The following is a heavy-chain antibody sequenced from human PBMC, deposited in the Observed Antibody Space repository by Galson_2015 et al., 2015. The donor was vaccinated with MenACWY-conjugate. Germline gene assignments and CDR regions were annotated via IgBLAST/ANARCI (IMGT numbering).Heavy chain of an antibody. CDR3: AKDGGIYSPPADH. Sequence: SLRLSCAASGFTFNVYAMHWVRQAPGKRLEWVAFIRNDGSIKYYADSVKGRFAISRDNSKNTVYLQTNSLRAEDTAIYYCAKDGGIYSPPADHWGQGTLVTVSS. D-gene: IGHD2-15*01. V-gene: IGHV3-30*02. CDR2: IRNDGSIK. J-gene: IGHJ5*02. CDR1: GFTFNVYA.